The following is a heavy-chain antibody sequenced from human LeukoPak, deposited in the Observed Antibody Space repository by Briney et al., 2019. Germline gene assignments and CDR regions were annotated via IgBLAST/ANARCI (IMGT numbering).Heavy chain of an antibody. CDR1: GFSLSTSGVG. D-gene: IGHD5-18*01. V-gene: IGHV2-5*02. CDR2: IYWDDDE. Sequence: SGPTLVKPTQTLTLTCTFSGFSLSTSGVGVGWIRQPPVKALEWLTLIYWDDDERYSSSLKNRVSVTKDTSKNQVVLTMTNMDPVDTATYYRAHKGIRGYFDYWGQGTLVTVSS. CDR3: AHKGIRGYFDY. J-gene: IGHJ4*02.